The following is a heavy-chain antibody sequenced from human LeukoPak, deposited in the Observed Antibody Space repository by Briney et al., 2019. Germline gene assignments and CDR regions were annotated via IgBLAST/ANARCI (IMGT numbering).Heavy chain of an antibody. J-gene: IGHJ4*02. D-gene: IGHD3-22*01. CDR2: ISWNSGSI. CDR3: AKDISGYFSN. CDR1: GFTFDDYA. V-gene: IGHV3-9*01. Sequence: GRPLRLSCAASGFTFDDYAMHWVRQAPGKGLEWVSGISWNSGSIGYADSVKGRFTISRDNAKNSLYLQMNSLRAEDTALYYCAKDISGYFSNWGQGTLVTVSS.